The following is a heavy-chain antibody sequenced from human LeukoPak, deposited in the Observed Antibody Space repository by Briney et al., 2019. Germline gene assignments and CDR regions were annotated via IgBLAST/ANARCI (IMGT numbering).Heavy chain of an antibody. CDR3: ARAYADEVNTFDY. J-gene: IGHJ4*02. D-gene: IGHD2/OR15-2a*01. CDR1: GFTFTNYN. V-gene: IGHV1-46*01. CDR2: INASGGST. Sequence: ASVKVSCKASGFTFTNYNMHWVRQAPGQGLEWMGIINASGGSTSYAQKFQGRLTMTRDTSTRTVYMELSSLRSEDTAVYYCARAYADEVNTFDYWGQGTLVTVSS.